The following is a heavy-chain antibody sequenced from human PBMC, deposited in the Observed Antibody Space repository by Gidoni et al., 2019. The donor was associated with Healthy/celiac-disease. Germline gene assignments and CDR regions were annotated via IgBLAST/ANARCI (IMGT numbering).Heavy chain of an antibody. D-gene: IGHD2-2*01. CDR2: IYYSGST. CDR1: GGSISSSSYY. CDR3: ARYCSSTSCYDNWFDP. V-gene: IGHV4-39*01. Sequence: QLQLQESGPGLVKPSETLSLTCTVSGGSISSSSYYWGWIRQPPGKGLEWIGGIYYSGSTYYNPSLKSRVTISVDTSKNQFSLKLSSVTAADTAVYYCARYCSSTSCYDNWFDPWGQGTLVTVSS. J-gene: IGHJ5*02.